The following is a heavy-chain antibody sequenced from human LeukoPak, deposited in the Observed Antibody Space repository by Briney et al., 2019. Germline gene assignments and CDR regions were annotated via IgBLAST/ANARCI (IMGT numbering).Heavy chain of an antibody. D-gene: IGHD2-15*01. V-gene: IGHV1-2*02. CDR3: ARAPRGFCSGGSCFDF. J-gene: IGHJ4*02. CDR1: GYTFTNYG. CDR2: IDPNSGGS. Sequence: ASVKVSCKASGYTFTNYGITWVRQAPGQGLEWMGWIDPNSGGSNSAQKFQGRVTMTRDTSISTAYMELSRLRSDDTAVYYCARAPRGFCSGGSCFDFWGQGTLVTVSS.